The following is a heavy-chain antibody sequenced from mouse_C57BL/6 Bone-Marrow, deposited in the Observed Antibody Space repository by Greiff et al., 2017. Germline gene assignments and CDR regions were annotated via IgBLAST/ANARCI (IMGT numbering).Heavy chain of an antibody. CDR3: ARGGGWLLRAMDY. V-gene: IGHV1-80*01. CDR1: GYAFSSYW. CDR2: IYPGDGDT. D-gene: IGHD2-3*01. Sequence: QVQLQQSGAELVKPGASVKISCKASGYAFSSYWMNWVKQRPGTGLEWIGQIYPGDGDTNYNGKFKGKATLTADKSSSTAYMQLSSLTSEDSAVYFCARGGGWLLRAMDYWGQGTSVTVSA. J-gene: IGHJ4*01.